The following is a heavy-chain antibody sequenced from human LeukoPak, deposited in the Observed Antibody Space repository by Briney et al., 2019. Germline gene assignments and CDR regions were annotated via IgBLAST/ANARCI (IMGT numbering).Heavy chain of an antibody. V-gene: IGHV4-4*09. J-gene: IGHJ4*02. CDR1: GGSISSYY. CDR2: IYTSGST. Sequence: SETLSLTCTVSGGSISSYYWSWIRQPPGKGLEWIGYIYTSGSTNYNPSLKSRVTISVDTSKNQFSLKLSSVTAADTAVYYCASTFASLFDYWGQGTLVTVSS. CDR3: ASTFASLFDY.